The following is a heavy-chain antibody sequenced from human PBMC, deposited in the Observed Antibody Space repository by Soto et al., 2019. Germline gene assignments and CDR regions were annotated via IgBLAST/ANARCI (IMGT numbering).Heavy chain of an antibody. CDR3: AGTTPGIAVAGYFDY. V-gene: IGHV3-21*04. CDR1: GFTFNINT. D-gene: IGHD6-19*01. Sequence: GGSLRLSCATTGFTFNINTMDWVRQAPGKGLEWVSSIGSISNYMYYADSVKGRFTISRDNSKNTLYLQMNSLRAEDTAVYYCAGTTPGIAVAGYFDYWGQGT. J-gene: IGHJ4*02. CDR2: IGSISNYM.